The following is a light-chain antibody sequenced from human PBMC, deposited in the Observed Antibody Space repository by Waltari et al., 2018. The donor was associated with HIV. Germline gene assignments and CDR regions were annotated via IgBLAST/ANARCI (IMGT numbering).Light chain of an antibody. CDR3: SSYAGSSTFGI. V-gene: IGLV2-23*02. CDR1: SSDVGSYKH. CDR2: EVS. Sequence: GSPGQSITISCTGSSSDVGSYKHVSWYQQHPGKAPRLIIYEVSKRPSGVSNRYSASKSGKTASLTVSGLRAEDEADYYCSSYAGSSTFGIFGGGTKLTVL. J-gene: IGLJ2*01.